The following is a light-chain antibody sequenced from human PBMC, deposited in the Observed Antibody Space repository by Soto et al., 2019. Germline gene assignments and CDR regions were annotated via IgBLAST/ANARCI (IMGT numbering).Light chain of an antibody. Sequence: IQMSRSPSTLSGSVGDRVTITCRASQTISSWLAWYQQKPGKAPKLLIYKASTLKSGVPSRFSGSGSGTEFTLTISSLQPDDFATYYCQHYNSYSEAFGQGTKVDI. V-gene: IGKV1-5*03. CDR2: KAS. J-gene: IGKJ1*01. CDR1: QTISSW. CDR3: QHYNSYSEA.